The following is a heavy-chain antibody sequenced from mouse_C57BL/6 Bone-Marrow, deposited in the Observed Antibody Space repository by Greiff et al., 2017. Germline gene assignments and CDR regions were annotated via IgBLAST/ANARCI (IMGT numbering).Heavy chain of an antibody. V-gene: IGHV1-26*01. CDR2: INPNNGGT. Sequence: EVQLQQSGPELVKPGASVKISCKASGYTFTDYYMNWVKQSHGKSLEWIGDINPNNGGTSYNQKFKGKATLTVEKSSSTAYMELRSLTSEDSAVYYCARGGIITTVVATVKWYFDVWGTGTTVTVSS. D-gene: IGHD1-1*01. CDR1: GYTFTDYY. J-gene: IGHJ1*03. CDR3: ARGGIITTVVATVKWYFDV.